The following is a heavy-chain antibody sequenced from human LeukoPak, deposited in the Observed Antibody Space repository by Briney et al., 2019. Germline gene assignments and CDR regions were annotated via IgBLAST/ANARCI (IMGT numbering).Heavy chain of an antibody. CDR3: AKDRGEWLLPYCYGMDV. CDR2: ISGSGGRT. D-gene: IGHD5-12*01. V-gene: IGHV3-23*01. CDR1: GFTFSSYD. J-gene: IGHJ6*02. Sequence: GGSLRLSCAASGFTFSSYDMSWVRQAPGKGLEWVSVISGSGGRTYYADSVKGRFTISRDNSKNTLYLQMNSLRAEDTAVYYCAKDRGEWLLPYCYGMDVWGQGTTVTVSS.